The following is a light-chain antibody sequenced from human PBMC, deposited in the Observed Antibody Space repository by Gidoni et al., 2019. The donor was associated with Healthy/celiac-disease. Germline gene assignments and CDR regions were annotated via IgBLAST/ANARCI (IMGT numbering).Light chain of an antibody. J-gene: IGKJ1*01. CDR3: QQYYSTAWT. CDR2: WAS. V-gene: IGKV4-1*01. CDR1: QSVLYSSNNKTY. Sequence: DIVMTPSPDSLAVSLGERATINCKSSQSVLYSSNNKTYLAWYQQKPGQPPKLLIYWASTRESGVPDRFSGSGSGTDFTLTISSLQAEDVAVYYCQQYYSTAWTFGQGTKVEIK.